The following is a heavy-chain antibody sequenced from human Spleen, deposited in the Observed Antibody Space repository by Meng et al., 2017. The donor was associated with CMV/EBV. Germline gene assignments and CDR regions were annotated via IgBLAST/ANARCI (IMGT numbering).Heavy chain of an antibody. J-gene: IGHJ6*02. D-gene: IGHD2-15*01. CDR3: ARDVDTTTPRSDYYYGMDL. Sequence: LRLSCAISGDSVSSNSAAWNWIRQSPSRGLEWLGRTYYRSKWYNDYAVSVKSRITINPDTSKNQFSLQLNSVTPEDTAVYYCARDVDTTTPRSDYYYGMDLWGQGTAVTVSS. V-gene: IGHV6-1*01. CDR1: GDSVSSNSAA. CDR2: TYYRSKWYN.